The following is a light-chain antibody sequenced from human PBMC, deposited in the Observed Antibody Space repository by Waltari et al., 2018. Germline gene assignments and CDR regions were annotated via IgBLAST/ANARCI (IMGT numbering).Light chain of an antibody. Sequence: QSVLTQPPSASGTPGPRVTISCSGTSSNIGGNTVNWHLCLPGTAPKRLIDSNKRRPSGVPDRFSGSKSGTSASLAISGLQSEDEADYYCAAWDDSLGGPYVVFGGGTKLTVL. V-gene: IGLV1-44*01. CDR2: SNK. CDR1: SSNIGGNT. J-gene: IGLJ2*01. CDR3: AAWDDSLGGPYVV.